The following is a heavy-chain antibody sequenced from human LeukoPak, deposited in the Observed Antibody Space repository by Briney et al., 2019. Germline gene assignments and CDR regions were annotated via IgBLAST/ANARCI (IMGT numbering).Heavy chain of an antibody. CDR1: GGTFSSYA. D-gene: IGHD3-9*01. V-gene: IGHV1-69*04. CDR3: PVPTSYYDILTGHDAFDI. Sequence: SVKLSCKVSGGTFSSYAISWVRQAPGQRLEWMGRIITILGIANYAQKIQGRVTITAGQSTSTAYMELSRLSSEDTAVYSWPVPTSYYDILTGHDAFDIWGQGTTVTVSS. J-gene: IGHJ3*02. CDR2: IITILGIA.